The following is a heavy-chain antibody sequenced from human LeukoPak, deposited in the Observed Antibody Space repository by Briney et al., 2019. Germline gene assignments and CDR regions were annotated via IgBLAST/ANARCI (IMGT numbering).Heavy chain of an antibody. CDR2: IIPIFGTA. D-gene: IGHD2-2*02. J-gene: IGHJ5*02. Sequence: SVKVSCKASGGTFSSYAISWVRQAPGQWLEWMGGIIPIFGTANYAQKFQGRVTITTDESTSTAYMELSSLRSEDTAVYYCARADCSSTSCYTSGGYWFDPWGQGTLVTVSS. CDR1: GGTFSSYA. V-gene: IGHV1-69*05. CDR3: ARADCSSTSCYTSGGYWFDP.